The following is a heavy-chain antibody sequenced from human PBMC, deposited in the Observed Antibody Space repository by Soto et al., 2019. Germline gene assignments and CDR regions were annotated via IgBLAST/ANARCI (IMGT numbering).Heavy chain of an antibody. V-gene: IGHV3-30*03. CDR2: ISYDGGLQ. J-gene: IGHJ4*02. CDR1: GFTFTSYG. Sequence: QAHLVESGGGVFKPGRSLRLSCAASGFTFTSYGMHGVRQAPGTRREWVAVISYDGGLQHYADSVKGRFTISRDNSKNMVLLQMNSLRAEDTAVYYCVSDRGYGHASVPYSWGQGTLVSVSS. CDR3: VSDRGYGHASVPYS. D-gene: IGHD5-18*01.